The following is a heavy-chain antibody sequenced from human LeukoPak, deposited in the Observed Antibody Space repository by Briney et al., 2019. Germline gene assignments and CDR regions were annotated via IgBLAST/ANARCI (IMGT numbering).Heavy chain of an antibody. CDR1: GFTFSDYY. V-gene: IGHV3-11*04. Sequence: TGGSLRLSCAASGFTFSDYYMSWIRQAPGKGLEWVSYISSSGSTIYYADSVKGRFTISRDNAKNSLYLQMNSLRAEDTAVYYCAKDLIAAAGTGDYFDYWGQGTLVTVSS. J-gene: IGHJ4*01. D-gene: IGHD6-13*01. CDR2: ISSSGSTI. CDR3: AKDLIAAAGTGDYFDY.